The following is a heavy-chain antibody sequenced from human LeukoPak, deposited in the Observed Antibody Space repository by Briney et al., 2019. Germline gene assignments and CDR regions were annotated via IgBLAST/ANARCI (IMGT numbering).Heavy chain of an antibody. J-gene: IGHJ4*02. CDR3: TTDLEGGVDFWSGYPFDY. V-gene: IGHV3-15*01. Sequence: GGSLRLSCAASGFTFSNAWMSWVRQAPGKGLEWVGRIKSKTDGGTTDYAAPVKGRFTISRDDSKNTLYLQMNSLKTEDTAVYYCTTDLEGGVDFWSGYPFDYWGQGTLVTVSS. CDR1: GFTFSNAW. D-gene: IGHD3-3*01. CDR2: IKSKTDGGTT.